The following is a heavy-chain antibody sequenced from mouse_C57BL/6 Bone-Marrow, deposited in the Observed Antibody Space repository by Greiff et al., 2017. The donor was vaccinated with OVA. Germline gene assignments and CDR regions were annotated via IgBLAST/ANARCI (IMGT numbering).Heavy chain of an antibody. V-gene: IGHV1-81*01. CDR1: GYSFTSYG. CDR2: IYPRSGNT. CDR3: ARYGNDAMDY. Sequence: QVQLQQSGAELARPGASVKLSCKASGYSFTSYGISWVKQRTGQGLEWIGEIYPRSGNTYYNEKFKGKATLTADKSSSTAYMELRSLTSEDSAVYFCARYGNDAMDYWGQGTSVTVSS. D-gene: IGHD2-1*01. J-gene: IGHJ4*01.